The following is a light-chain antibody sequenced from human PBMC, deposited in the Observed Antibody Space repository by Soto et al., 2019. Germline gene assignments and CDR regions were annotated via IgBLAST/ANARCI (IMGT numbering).Light chain of an antibody. V-gene: IGKV3-20*01. J-gene: IGKJ1*01. CDR3: QQHGSXPWM. CDR1: QSVSSNY. Sequence: EVVLTQSPGTLSLSPGEIATLSCRAIQSVSSNYVAWYQQIPGQTPRLLIYGASSRATGITDRFSGSGSGTDFTLTISRLEPEDFAVYYFQQHGSXPWMCGKGTKV. CDR2: GAS.